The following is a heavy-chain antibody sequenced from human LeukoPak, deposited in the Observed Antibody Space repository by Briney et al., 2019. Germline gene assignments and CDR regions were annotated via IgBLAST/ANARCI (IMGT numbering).Heavy chain of an antibody. V-gene: IGHV3-23*01. D-gene: IGHD3-22*01. J-gene: IGHJ3*02. CDR3: ARGLFLSGYLDAFDI. CDR2: ISGSGGTT. Sequence: PGGSLRLSCAASGFTFSSYAMNWVRQAPGKGLEWVSSISGSGGTTYYAGSVKGRCTISRDNLKNVLYLQMNSLKVEDTALYYCARGLFLSGYLDAFDIWGQGTVVTVSS. CDR1: GFTFSSYA.